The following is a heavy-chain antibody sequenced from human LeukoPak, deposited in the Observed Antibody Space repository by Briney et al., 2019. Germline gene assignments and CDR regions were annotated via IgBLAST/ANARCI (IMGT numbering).Heavy chain of an antibody. J-gene: IGHJ4*02. CDR1: GYTFTSYA. CDR3: ARLGELLPIDY. Sequence: GSSVKVSCKASGYTFTSYAMHWVRQAPGQRLEWMGWINAGNGNTKYSQKFQGRVTITRDTSASTAYMELSSLRSEDTAVYYCARLGELLPIDYWGQGTLVTVSP. D-gene: IGHD3-10*01. V-gene: IGHV1-3*01. CDR2: INAGNGNT.